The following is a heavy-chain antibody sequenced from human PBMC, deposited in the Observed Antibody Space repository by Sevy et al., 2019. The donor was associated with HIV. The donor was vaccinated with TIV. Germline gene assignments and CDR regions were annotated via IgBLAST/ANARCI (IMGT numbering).Heavy chain of an antibody. CDR1: GFTFSSYW. CDR2: IKQDGSEK. CDR3: ARDQGNTGIYYYYGMDV. Sequence: GGSLRLSCAASGFTFSSYWMSWVRQAPGKGLEWVANIKQDGSEKYYVDSVKGRSTISRDNAKNSLYLQMNSLRAEDTAVYYCARDQGNTGIYYYYGMDVWGQGTTVTVSS. J-gene: IGHJ6*02. V-gene: IGHV3-7*01. D-gene: IGHD3-10*01.